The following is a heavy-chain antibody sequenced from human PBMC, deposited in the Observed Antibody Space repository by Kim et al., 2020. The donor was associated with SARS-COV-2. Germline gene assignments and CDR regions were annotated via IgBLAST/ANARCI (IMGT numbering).Heavy chain of an antibody. J-gene: IGHJ3*01. V-gene: IGHV3-9*01. CDR3: AKDPVLNWNHVYACDV. Sequence: DFVKGRFTISRDNAKNSLYRQRNSLTSEDTAMYYCAKDPVLNWNHVYACDVWGQGTMVTVSS. D-gene: IGHD1-1*01.